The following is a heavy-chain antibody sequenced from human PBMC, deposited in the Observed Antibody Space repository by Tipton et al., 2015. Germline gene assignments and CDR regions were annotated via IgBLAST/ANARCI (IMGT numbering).Heavy chain of an antibody. Sequence: SLRLSCAASGFTFTTYNMIWVRQAPGKGLEWVSLITSSGNFIYYADSVKGRFTISRDNAKNSVYLEMNSLTPEDTALYYCAREGYDGYYAEYLQEWGQGTVVIVSS. D-gene: IGHD3-22*01. CDR1: GFTFTTYN. CDR3: AREGYDGYYAEYLQE. CDR2: ITSSGNFI. V-gene: IGHV3-21*04. J-gene: IGHJ1*01.